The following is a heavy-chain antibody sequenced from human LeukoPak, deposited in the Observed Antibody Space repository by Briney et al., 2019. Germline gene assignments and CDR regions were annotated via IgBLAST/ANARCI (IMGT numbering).Heavy chain of an antibody. CDR2: ISGSGDST. CDR3: AKGGRSSGWKGGFDY. D-gene: IGHD6-19*01. V-gene: IGHV3-23*01. Sequence: ETLSLTCTVSGGSISSYYWSWVRQAPGKGLEWVSAISGSGDSTYYADSVKGLFTISRDNSKNTLYLQMNSLRAEDTAVYYCAKGGRSSGWKGGFDYWGQGTLVTVSS. J-gene: IGHJ4*02. CDR1: GGSISSYY.